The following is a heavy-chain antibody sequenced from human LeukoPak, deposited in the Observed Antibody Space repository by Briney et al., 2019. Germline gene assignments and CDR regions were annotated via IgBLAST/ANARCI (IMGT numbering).Heavy chain of an antibody. CDR1: GGSISSYY. CDR3: ARRPYYYDSRGWFDP. J-gene: IGHJ5*02. Sequence: PSETLSLTCTVSGGSISSYYWSWIRQPPGKGLEWIGSIYYSGSTYYNPSLKSRVTISVDTSKNQFSLKLSSVTAADTAVYYCARRPYYYDSRGWFDPWGQGTLVTVSS. V-gene: IGHV4-59*05. D-gene: IGHD3-22*01. CDR2: IYYSGST.